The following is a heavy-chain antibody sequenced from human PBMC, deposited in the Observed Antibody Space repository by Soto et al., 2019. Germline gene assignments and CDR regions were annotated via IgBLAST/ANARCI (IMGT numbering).Heavy chain of an antibody. Sequence: PGESLKISCKGSGYSFTSYWIGWVRQMPGKGLEWMGIIYPGDSDTRYSPSFQGQVTISADKSISTAYLQWSSLKASDTAMYYCARRKCELLWFGEDALPKYYYYYMDVWGKGTTVTVSS. CDR2: IYPGDSDT. D-gene: IGHD3-10*01. CDR3: ARRKCELLWFGEDALPKYYYYYMDV. J-gene: IGHJ6*03. CDR1: GYSFTSYW. V-gene: IGHV5-51*01.